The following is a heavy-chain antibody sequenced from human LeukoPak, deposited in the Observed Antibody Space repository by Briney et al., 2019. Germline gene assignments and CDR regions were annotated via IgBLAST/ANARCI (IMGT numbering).Heavy chain of an antibody. Sequence: GESLKISCKVSGYSFTTYWIGWVRQMPGKGLEWMGIIYPGDSDTKYSPSFQGQVTISADKSISTAYLQWSSLKASDTAMYYCARSASEIWFGEQNNWFDPWGQGTLVTVSS. CDR3: ARSASEIWFGEQNNWFDP. D-gene: IGHD3-10*01. J-gene: IGHJ5*02. V-gene: IGHV5-51*01. CDR1: GYSFTTYW. CDR2: IYPGDSDT.